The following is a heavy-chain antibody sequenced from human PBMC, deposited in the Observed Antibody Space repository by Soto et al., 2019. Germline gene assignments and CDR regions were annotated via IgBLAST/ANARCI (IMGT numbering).Heavy chain of an antibody. Sequence: SETLSLTCTVSGGSISSGDYYWSWIRQPPGKGLEWIGYIYYSGSTYYNPSLKSQVTISVDTSKNQFSLKLSSVTAADTAVYYCARAQLYYYDSSGFPHYYYYYGMDVWGQGTTVTVSS. J-gene: IGHJ6*02. CDR1: GGSISSGDYY. D-gene: IGHD3-22*01. CDR2: IYYSGST. V-gene: IGHV4-30-4*01. CDR3: ARAQLYYYDSSGFPHYYYYYGMDV.